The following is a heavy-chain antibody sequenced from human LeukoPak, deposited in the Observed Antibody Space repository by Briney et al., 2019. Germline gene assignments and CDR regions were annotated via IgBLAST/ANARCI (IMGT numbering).Heavy chain of an antibody. CDR3: ARALTRTDAFDI. V-gene: IGHV3-21*01. D-gene: IGHD1-20*01. J-gene: IGHJ3*02. CDR1: GFTFSSYS. Sequence: GGSLRLSCAASGFTFSSYSMNWVRQAPGKGLEWVSSISSSSSYIYYADSVKGRFTISRDNAKNSLYLQMNSLRAEDTAVYYCARALTRTDAFDIWGQGTMVTVSS. CDR2: ISSSSSYI.